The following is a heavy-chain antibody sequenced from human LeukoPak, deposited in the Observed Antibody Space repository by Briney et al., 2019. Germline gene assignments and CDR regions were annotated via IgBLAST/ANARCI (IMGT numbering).Heavy chain of an antibody. D-gene: IGHD3-22*01. CDR2: ISRNSGGR. J-gene: IGHJ3*02. CDR1: GSTFTGYY. V-gene: IGHV1-2*02. CDR3: AIAECYDSSGHYI. Sequence: ASGKLCCSASGSTFTGYYIYWVRQAPGPGLGWVGGISRNSGGRNYAQNFQGGGTMTRDTTISKAYIESRRLRSDGTAVDYCAIAECYDSSGHYIWRRGTVIRVSS.